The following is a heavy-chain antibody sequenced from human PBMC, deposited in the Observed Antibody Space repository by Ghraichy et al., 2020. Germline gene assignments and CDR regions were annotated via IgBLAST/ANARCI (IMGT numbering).Heavy chain of an antibody. CDR1: GFTFSSYG. V-gene: IGHV3-30*18. J-gene: IGHJ4*02. D-gene: IGHD3-22*01. Sequence: GESLNISCAASGFTFSSYGMHWVRQAPGKGLEWVAVISYDGSNKYYADSVKGRFTISRDNSKNTLYLQMNSLRAEDTALYYCAKDTRSVVVIPLFDYWGQGTLVTVSS. CDR3: AKDTRSVVVIPLFDY. CDR2: ISYDGSNK.